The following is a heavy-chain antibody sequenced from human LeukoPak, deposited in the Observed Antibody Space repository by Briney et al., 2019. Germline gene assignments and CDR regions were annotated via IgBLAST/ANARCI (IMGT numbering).Heavy chain of an antibody. CDR3: ARSISGY. D-gene: IGHD3-3*02. CDR2: INHSGST. Sequence: SETLSLTCAVYGGSFSGYYWSWVRQPPGKGLEWIGEINHSGSTNYNPSLKSRVTISVDTSKNQFSLKLSSVTAADTAVYYCARSISGYWGQGTLVTVSS. V-gene: IGHV4-34*01. CDR1: GGSFSGYY. J-gene: IGHJ4*02.